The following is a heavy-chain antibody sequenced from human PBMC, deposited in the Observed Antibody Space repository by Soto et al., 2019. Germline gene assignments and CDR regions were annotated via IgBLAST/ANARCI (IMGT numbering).Heavy chain of an antibody. V-gene: IGHV3-21*01. Sequence: EVQLVESGGGLVKPGGSLRLSCAASGFTFSSDSMGWVRQAPGKGLEWVASISSSGSFMNYADSVKGRFTISRDNAKYSLYLQMRSLKDEDTAVYYCARDPPSGTTLDWFDSWGQGTLVTVSS. CDR3: ARDPPSGTTLDWFDS. CDR2: ISSSGSFM. J-gene: IGHJ5*01. D-gene: IGHD1-7*01. CDR1: GFTFSSDS.